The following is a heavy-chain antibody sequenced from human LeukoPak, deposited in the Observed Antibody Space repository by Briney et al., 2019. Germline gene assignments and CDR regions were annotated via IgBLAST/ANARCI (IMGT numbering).Heavy chain of an antibody. CDR2: IYTSGTT. CDR1: GGSISIYY. D-gene: IGHD2/OR15-2a*01. V-gene: IGHV4-4*07. J-gene: IGHJ2*01. CDR3: ARLRSTYWYFDL. Sequence: PSETLSLTCTVSGGSISIYYWSWIRQPAGKGLEWIGRIYTSGTTHYNPSLKSRVTMSVDTSKNQFSLKLSSVTAADTAVYYSARLRSTYWYFDLWGRGTLVTVSS.